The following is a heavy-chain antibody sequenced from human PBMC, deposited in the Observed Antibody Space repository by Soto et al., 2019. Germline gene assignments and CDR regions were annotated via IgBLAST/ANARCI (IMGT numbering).Heavy chain of an antibody. Sequence: QVQLQESGPGLVKPSETLSLSCTVSGASITTYYWGWIRQPPGKGLECVGYFYYSGSTIYNPSLMGRVTTLVDTSKNQFSLKLNSVIAADTAVYYCSRGNGALHFDSWGQGTLVVVSS. CDR1: GASITTYY. V-gene: IGHV4-59*13. D-gene: IGHD2-8*01. J-gene: IGHJ4*02. CDR2: FYYSGST. CDR3: SRGNGALHFDS.